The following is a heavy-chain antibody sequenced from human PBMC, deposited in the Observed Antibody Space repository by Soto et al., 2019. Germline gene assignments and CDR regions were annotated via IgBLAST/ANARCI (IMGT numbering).Heavy chain of an antibody. J-gene: IGHJ6*02. D-gene: IGHD6-13*01. CDR2: IYPGDSDT. V-gene: IGHV5-51*01. CDR1: GYSFTSYW. Sequence: GESLKISCKGSGYSFTSYWIGWVRQMPGKGLEWMGIIYPGDSDTRYSPSFQGQVTISADKSISTAYLQWSSLKASDTAMYYCARLGCSSAAGTGRNYYYGMDVWGQGTTVTV. CDR3: ARLGCSSAAGTGRNYYYGMDV.